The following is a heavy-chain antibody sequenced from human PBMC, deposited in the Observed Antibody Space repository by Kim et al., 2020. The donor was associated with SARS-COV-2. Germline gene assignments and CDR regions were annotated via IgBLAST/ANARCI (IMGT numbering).Heavy chain of an antibody. CDR1: GFIFSDYG. V-gene: IGHV3-30*18. J-gene: IGHJ6*02. D-gene: IGHD3-16*01. CDR3: AKRGPEYFYYGMDV. CDR2: MSYDGSNK. Sequence: GGSLRLSCAASGFIFSDYGMHWVRQAPGKGLEWVAVMSYDGSNKYYGDSVKGRFTISRDKSKNTLYLQMNSLRAEDTAVYYGAKRGPEYFYYGMDVWGQGTTVTVSS.